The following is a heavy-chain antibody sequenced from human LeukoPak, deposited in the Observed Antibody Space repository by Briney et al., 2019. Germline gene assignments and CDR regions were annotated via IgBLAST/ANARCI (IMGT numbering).Heavy chain of an antibody. Sequence: SETLSLTCTGSGGSFSSFYWSWIRQPAGKGLEWIGRIYASGTTNYNPSLKSRVTMSVDTSKNQFSLKLTSVTAADTAVYYCARGAGSFAADIWGQGTMVTVSS. J-gene: IGHJ3*02. D-gene: IGHD2-15*01. V-gene: IGHV4-4*07. CDR1: GGSFSSFY. CDR3: ARGAGSFAADI. CDR2: IYASGTT.